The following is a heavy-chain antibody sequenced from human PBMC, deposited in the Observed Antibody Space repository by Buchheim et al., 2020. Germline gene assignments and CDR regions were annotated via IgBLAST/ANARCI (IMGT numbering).Heavy chain of an antibody. Sequence: QVQLQQWGAGLLKPSETLSLTCAVYVGSFSVYYWSWIRQPPGKGLEWVGEINHSGSTNYNPSSKSRVTISVDQYKNQFSRMLSSVTAADTAVYYCARRAAVAASIPWWGQGTL. D-gene: IGHD6-19*01. CDR1: VGSFSVYY. J-gene: IGHJ4*02. CDR3: ARRAAVAASIPW. CDR2: INHSGST. V-gene: IGHV4-34*01.